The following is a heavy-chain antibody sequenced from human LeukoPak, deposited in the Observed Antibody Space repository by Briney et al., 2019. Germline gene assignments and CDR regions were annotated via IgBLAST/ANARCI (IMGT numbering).Heavy chain of an antibody. CDR2: ISSSGSTI. D-gene: IGHD3-22*01. CDR3: ARTDYYDSSGFYGRGYYYYYGMDV. CDR1: RFTFSSYE. Sequence: PGGSLRLSCAASRFTFSSYEMNWVRQAPGKGLEWVSYISSSGSTIYYADSVKGRFTISRDNAKNSLYLQMNSLRAEDTAVYYCARTDYYDSSGFYGRGYYYYYGMDVWGQGTTVTVSS. J-gene: IGHJ6*02. V-gene: IGHV3-48*03.